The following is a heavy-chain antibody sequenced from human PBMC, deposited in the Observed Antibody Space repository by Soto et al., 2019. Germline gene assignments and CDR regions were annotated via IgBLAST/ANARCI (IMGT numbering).Heavy chain of an antibody. J-gene: IGHJ5*02. D-gene: IGHD6-13*01. Sequence: SVKVSCKASGGTFSSYAISWVRQAPGQGLEWMGGIIPIFGTANYAQKFQGRVTITADKSTSTAYMELSSLRSEDTAVYYCARDATYSSSWHIWFDHWGQGTLVTVSS. CDR3: ARDATYSSSWHIWFDH. V-gene: IGHV1-69*06. CDR2: IIPIFGTA. CDR1: GGTFSSYA.